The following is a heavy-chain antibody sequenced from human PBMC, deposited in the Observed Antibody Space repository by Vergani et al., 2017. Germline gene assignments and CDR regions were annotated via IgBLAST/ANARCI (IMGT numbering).Heavy chain of an antibody. CDR3: ARDDVADSIRNDAFDI. V-gene: IGHV3-53*01. Sequence: EVQLVESGGGLIQPGGSLRLSCAASGFTVSSNYMSWVRQAPGKGLEWVSVIYSGGSTYYADSVKGRFTISRDNSKNTLYLQMNSLRAEDTAVYYCARDDVADSIRNDAFDIWGQGTMVTVSS. J-gene: IGHJ3*02. D-gene: IGHD2-21*01. CDR1: GFTVSSNY. CDR2: IYSGGST.